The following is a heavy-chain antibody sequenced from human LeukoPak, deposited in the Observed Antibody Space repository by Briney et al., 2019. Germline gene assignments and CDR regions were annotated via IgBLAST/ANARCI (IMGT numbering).Heavy chain of an antibody. V-gene: IGHV4-39*07. Sequence: SETLSLTCTVSGGSISSSSYYRGWIRQPPGKGLEWIGSIYYSGSTYYNPSLKSRVTISVDTSKNQFSLKLSSVTAADTAVYYCARELLWFGELWLFDYWGQGTLVTVSS. D-gene: IGHD3-10*01. CDR3: ARELLWFGELWLFDY. CDR1: GGSISSSSYY. J-gene: IGHJ4*02. CDR2: IYYSGST.